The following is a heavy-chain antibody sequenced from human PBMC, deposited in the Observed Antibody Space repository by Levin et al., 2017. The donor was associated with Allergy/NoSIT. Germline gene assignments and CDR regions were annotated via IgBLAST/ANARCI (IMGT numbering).Heavy chain of an antibody. D-gene: IGHD3-10*02. CDR2: ISWNSGSI. J-gene: IGHJ6*02. Sequence: SCAASGFTFDDYAMHWVRQAPGKGLEWVSGISWNSGSIGYADSVKGRFTISRDNAKNSLYLQMNSLRAEDTALYYCAKALSNFRVYGDHGMDVWGQGTTVTVSS. V-gene: IGHV3-9*01. CDR1: GFTFDDYA. CDR3: AKALSNFRVYGDHGMDV.